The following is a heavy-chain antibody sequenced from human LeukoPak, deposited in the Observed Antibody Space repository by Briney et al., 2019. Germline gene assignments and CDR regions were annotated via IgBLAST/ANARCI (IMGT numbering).Heavy chain of an antibody. Sequence: SETLSLTCAVSGYSISSGYYWGWIRQPPGKGREWIGSVYHSGSTYYNPSLKSRVTMSVDTSKNQFSLKLSSVTAADTAVYYCARHQRELGAFDIWGQGTMVTVFS. CDR2: VYHSGST. J-gene: IGHJ3*02. V-gene: IGHV4-38-2*01. CDR1: GYSISSGYY. D-gene: IGHD1-7*01. CDR3: ARHQRELGAFDI.